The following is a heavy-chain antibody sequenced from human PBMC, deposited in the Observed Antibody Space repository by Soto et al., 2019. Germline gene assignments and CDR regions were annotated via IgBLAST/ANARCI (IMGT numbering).Heavy chain of an antibody. CDR1: GYTFANYA. CDR3: ARATLRYYAMDV. CDR2: ISAANGNT. J-gene: IGHJ6*02. V-gene: IGHV1-3*01. Sequence: QVHLVQSGAEVERPGASVKVSCKASGYTFANYAMHWVRQAPGHRLEWMGWISAANGNTKYSEKFQGRVTITRDTSASTAYIELRSLRSEDTAVYYCARATLRYYAMDVWGQGTTVTVSS.